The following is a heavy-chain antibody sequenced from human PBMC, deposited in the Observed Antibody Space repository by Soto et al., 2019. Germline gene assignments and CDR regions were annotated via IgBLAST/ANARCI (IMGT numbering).Heavy chain of an antibody. Sequence: EVQLVESGGGLVQPGGSLRLACSGSGFTFRDNGINWVRQAPGKGLELVSFISIGGGSTIYYADSVKGRFTISRDDAKNSVYLQVNSLRAEDTALYYCARDVGYCSGGSCYAWFDPWGQGTLVTVSS. V-gene: IGHV3-48*01. CDR3: ARDVGYCSGGSCYAWFDP. D-gene: IGHD2-15*01. CDR2: ISIGGGSTI. CDR1: GFTFRDNG. J-gene: IGHJ5*02.